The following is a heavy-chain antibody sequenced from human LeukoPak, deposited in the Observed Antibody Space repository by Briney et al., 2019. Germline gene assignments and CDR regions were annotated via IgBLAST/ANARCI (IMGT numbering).Heavy chain of an antibody. CDR2: ISYDGSNK. J-gene: IGHJ6*02. CDR3: ARVDDSSGAYFYYGMDV. V-gene: IGHV3-30-3*01. Sequence: GGSLRLSCAASGFTFSSYAMHWVRQAPGKGLEWVAVISYDGSNKYYADSVKGRFTISRDNSKNTLYLQMNSLRAEDTAVYYCARVDDSSGAYFYYGMDVWGHGTTVTVSS. D-gene: IGHD3-22*01. CDR1: GFTFSSYA.